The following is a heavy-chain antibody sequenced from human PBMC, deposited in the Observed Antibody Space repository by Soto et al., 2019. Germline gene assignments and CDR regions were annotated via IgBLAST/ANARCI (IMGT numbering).Heavy chain of an antibody. Sequence: GGSLRLSCAASGFTFSSHAMSWVRQSPGKGLEWVSAISDGGAFTYYAPSVKGRFTISRDNSKNTLYLQLNSLRADDTALYYCAKRLGFGSGSYSVDLWGQGTLVTISS. CDR1: GFTFSSHA. CDR2: ISDGGAFT. D-gene: IGHD3-10*01. V-gene: IGHV3-23*01. J-gene: IGHJ4*02. CDR3: AKRLGFGSGSYSVDL.